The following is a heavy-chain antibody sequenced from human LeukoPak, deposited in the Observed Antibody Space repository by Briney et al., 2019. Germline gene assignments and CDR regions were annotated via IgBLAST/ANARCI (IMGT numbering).Heavy chain of an antibody. CDR1: GGTFSSYA. CDR3: ARGPYYYGSGSYYQLDY. J-gene: IGHJ4*02. Sequence: ASVKVSCKASGGTFSSYAISWVRQAPGQGLEWMGGIIPIFGTANYAQKFQGRATITTDESTSTAYMELSSLRSEDTVVYYCARGPYYYGSGSYYQLDYWGQGTLVTVSS. D-gene: IGHD3-10*01. CDR2: IIPIFGTA. V-gene: IGHV1-69*05.